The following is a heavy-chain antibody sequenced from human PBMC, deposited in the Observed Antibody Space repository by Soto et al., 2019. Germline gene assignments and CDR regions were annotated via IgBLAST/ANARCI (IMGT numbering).Heavy chain of an antibody. CDR1: GFTVSSNY. D-gene: IGHD5-12*01. V-gene: IGHV3-53*01. Sequence: GGSVRLSCXASGFTVSSNYMSWVRQAPGKGLEWVSVIYSGGSTYYADSVKGRFTISRDNSKNTLYLQMNSLRAEDTAVYYCASPSGVALGAFDIWGQGTMVTVSS. CDR2: IYSGGST. CDR3: ASPSGVALGAFDI. J-gene: IGHJ3*02.